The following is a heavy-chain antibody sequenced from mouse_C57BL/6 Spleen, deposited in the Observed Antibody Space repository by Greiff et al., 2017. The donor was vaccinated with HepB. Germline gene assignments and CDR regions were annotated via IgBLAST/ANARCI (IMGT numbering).Heavy chain of an antibody. CDR2: INPNNGGT. Sequence: EVQLQQSGPELVKPGASVKIPCKASGYTFTDYNMDWVKQSHGKSLEWIGDINPNNGGTIYNQKFKGKATLPVDKSSSTAYMKLRSLTSEDTEVDYCARDSSGSFAYWGQGTLVTVSA. CDR3: ARDSSGSFAY. V-gene: IGHV1-18*01. D-gene: IGHD3-2*02. J-gene: IGHJ3*01. CDR1: GYTFTDYN.